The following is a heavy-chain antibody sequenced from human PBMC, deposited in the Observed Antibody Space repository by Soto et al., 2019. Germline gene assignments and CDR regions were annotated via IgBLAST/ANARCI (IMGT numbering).Heavy chain of an antibody. CDR2: LIGGHYGT. Sequence: GGSLRLSCTASGFTLQNYAMAWVRQAPGKGLEGVSTLIGGHYGTAYSYSVKGRFTVSRDNSKNCLYLQMNSLGVEDTAMYFCAKGKSTGDIDWFDPWGQGSLVTVSS. V-gene: IGHV3-23*01. D-gene: IGHD3-10*01. J-gene: IGHJ5*02. CDR1: GFTLQNYA. CDR3: AKGKSTGDIDWFDP.